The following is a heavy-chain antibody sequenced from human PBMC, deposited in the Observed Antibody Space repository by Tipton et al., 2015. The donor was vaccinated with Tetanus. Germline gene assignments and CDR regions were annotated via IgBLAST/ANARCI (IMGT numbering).Heavy chain of an antibody. V-gene: IGHV3-33*01. D-gene: IGHD3-16*01. J-gene: IGHJ6*02. CDR2: TWYDGRNI. CDR1: GIDFNRYG. Sequence: SLRLSCAASGIDFNRYGMHWVRQAPGKGLEWLAVTWYDGRNIYAADSVKGRFTISGDTSENSVYLQLNSLRAEDTAVYYCARDYTSYYAYYGMDVWGQGTTVTVSS. CDR3: ARDYTSYYAYYGMDV.